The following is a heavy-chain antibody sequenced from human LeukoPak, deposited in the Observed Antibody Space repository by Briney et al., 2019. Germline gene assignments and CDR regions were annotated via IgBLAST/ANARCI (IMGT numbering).Heavy chain of an antibody. J-gene: IGHJ4*02. V-gene: IGHV4-39*01. CDR3: ACLHNFYIDY. CDR2: IHYSGST. Sequence: SETLSQTRPVTGGSILSNIYYSRWIRQPPGKGLEWIGSIHYSGSTYYNPSLNSRITISEDTSKNQFSLKMSSVTAADTAVYYCACLHNFYIDYWGQGTLVTVSS. CDR1: GGSILSNIYY. D-gene: IGHD5/OR15-5a*01.